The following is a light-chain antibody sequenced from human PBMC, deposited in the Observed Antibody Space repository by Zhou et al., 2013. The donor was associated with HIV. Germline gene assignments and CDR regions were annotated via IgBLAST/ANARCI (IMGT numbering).Light chain of an antibody. CDR3: QQYFSYPFS. Sequence: IRMTQSPSSLSASVGDRVTITCRASQLIGTSLAWYQQKPGEPPKLLIYSTSSLENGVTSKFSASGSGTDFTLTISCLQSEDFATYYCQQYFSYPFSFGGGTKVDIK. V-gene: IGKV1-8*01. CDR2: STS. CDR1: QLIGTS. J-gene: IGKJ4*01.